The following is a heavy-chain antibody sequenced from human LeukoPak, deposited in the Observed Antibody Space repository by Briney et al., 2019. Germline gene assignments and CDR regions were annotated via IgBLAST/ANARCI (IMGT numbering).Heavy chain of an antibody. CDR3: ARAYSPPQWSPFDY. J-gene: IGHJ4*02. V-gene: IGHV4-39*07. CDR1: GGSFSSGSYY. Sequence: PSETLSLTCAVYGGSFSSGSYYWGWIRQPPGKGLEWIGSIYYSGSTYYKPSLKSRVTISLDTSKNQFSLKLSSVTAADTAVYYCARAYSPPQWSPFDYWGQGTLVTVSS. CDR2: IYYSGST. D-gene: IGHD6-13*01.